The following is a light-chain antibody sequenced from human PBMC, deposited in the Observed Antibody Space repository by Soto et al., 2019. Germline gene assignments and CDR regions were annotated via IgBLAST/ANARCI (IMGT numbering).Light chain of an antibody. V-gene: IGKV1-5*03. Sequence: DIHMSQSPSTLSGSVGYRFTITCRASQTISSSLAWYQQKPGKAPKLLIYEASTLKSGVPSRFRGGGSGTECTLTISSLQPDDFETYYCQHYNSYSEAFGQGTKVDIK. CDR1: QTISSS. CDR3: QHYNSYSEA. J-gene: IGKJ1*01. CDR2: EAS.